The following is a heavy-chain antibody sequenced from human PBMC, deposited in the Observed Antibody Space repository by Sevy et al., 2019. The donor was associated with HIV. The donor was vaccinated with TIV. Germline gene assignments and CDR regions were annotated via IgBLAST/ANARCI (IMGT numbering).Heavy chain of an antibody. D-gene: IGHD2-2*01. CDR1: GFAFSTHA. V-gene: IGHV3-30-3*01. CDR3: ARDGGNSVKWYPLY. Sequence: GGSLRLSCAASGFAFSTHAMHWVRQAPGKGLEWVAVISYEGTETFYAASVEGRFTNSRDNSKNMLSLQIISLRPEDTAVYYCARDGGNSVKWYPLYWGHGTLVTVSS. J-gene: IGHJ4*01. CDR2: ISYEGTET.